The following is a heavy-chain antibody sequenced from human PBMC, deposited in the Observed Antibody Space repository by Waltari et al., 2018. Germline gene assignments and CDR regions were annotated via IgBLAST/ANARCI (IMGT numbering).Heavy chain of an antibody. CDR3: ARGVYGGNTNWFDP. CDR2: INTDGSST. V-gene: IGHV3-74*01. D-gene: IGHD4-17*01. Sequence: EVQLVESGGGLVQPGGSLRLSCGASGFTFSSYWMNWVRQAPGKGPVWVSRINTDGSSTTYADSVNGRFTISRDNAKNTLSLQMNSLRAEDTAVYYCARGVYGGNTNWFDPWGQGTRVTVSS. J-gene: IGHJ5*02. CDR1: GFTFSSYW.